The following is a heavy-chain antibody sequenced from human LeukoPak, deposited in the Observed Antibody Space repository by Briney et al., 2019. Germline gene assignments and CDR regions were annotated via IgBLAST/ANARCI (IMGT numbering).Heavy chain of an antibody. CDR2: ISSSGSTI. CDR1: GFTFSSYE. V-gene: IGHV3-48*03. J-gene: IGHJ3*02. D-gene: IGHD3-22*01. CDR3: ARDHHRRLYDSQARDTFDI. Sequence: RPGGSLRLSCAASGFTFSSYEMNWVRQAPGKGLEWVSYISSSGSTIYYADSVKGRFTISRDNAKNSLYLQMNSLRAEDTAVYYCARDHHRRLYDSQARDTFDIWGQGTMVTVSS.